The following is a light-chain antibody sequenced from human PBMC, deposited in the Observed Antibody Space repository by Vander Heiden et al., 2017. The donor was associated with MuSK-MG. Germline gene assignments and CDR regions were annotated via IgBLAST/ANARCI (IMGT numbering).Light chain of an antibody. Sequence: HSVLTQPPSASRAPAQRVTISCTGSGFNIGIGYEVQSYQQLPGTDPKLLMYGNTNRPSGVPDRFSASKSGTSAALAITGRQDGDEADYYCQSYDSSRTGPVFGGGTKLTVL. V-gene: IGLV1-40*01. CDR1: GFNIGIGYE. J-gene: IGLJ3*02. CDR3: QSYDSSRTGPV. CDR2: GNT.